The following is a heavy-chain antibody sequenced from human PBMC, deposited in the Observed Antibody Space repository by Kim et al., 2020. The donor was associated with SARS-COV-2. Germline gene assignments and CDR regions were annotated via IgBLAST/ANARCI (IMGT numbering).Heavy chain of an antibody. Sequence: GGSLRLSCAASGFTFSSYAMSWVRQAPGKGLEWVSAISGSGGNTYYADSVKGRFTISRDNSKNTLYLQMNSLRAEDTAVYYCAKKGVSVILWFGELLYWGQGTLVTVSS. J-gene: IGHJ4*02. CDR3: AKKGVSVILWFGELLY. D-gene: IGHD3-10*01. V-gene: IGHV3-23*01. CDR1: GFTFSSYA. CDR2: ISGSGGNT.